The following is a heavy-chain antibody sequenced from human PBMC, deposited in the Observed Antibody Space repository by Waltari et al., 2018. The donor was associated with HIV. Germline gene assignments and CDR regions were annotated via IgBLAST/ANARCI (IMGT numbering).Heavy chain of an antibody. CDR2: IYYDGSKK. V-gene: IGHV3-33*01. D-gene: IGHD5-18*01. Sequence: QVQLVESGGGVVQPGRSLRLSCAASGFTFKNFAMNLVRQAPGKGLEWVGNIYYDGSKKFYGDSVRGRFTISRDNSKQILYLQMNSLRVEDTALYYCARDYNYAPDYWGQGTLVVVSS. CDR3: ARDYNYAPDY. J-gene: IGHJ4*02. CDR1: GFTFKNFA.